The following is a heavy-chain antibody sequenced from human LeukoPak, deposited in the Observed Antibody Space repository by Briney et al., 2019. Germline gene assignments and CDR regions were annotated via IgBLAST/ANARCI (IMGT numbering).Heavy chain of an antibody. CDR1: GFTFSSYA. J-gene: IGHJ4*02. V-gene: IGHV3-23*01. D-gene: IGHD6-13*01. Sequence: GGSLRLSCAASGFTFSSYAMSWVRQAPGKGLEWVSDISGGGATTFYADSVKGRFTISRDNSKNTLYPQLSSLRAEDTAVYYCAKSTGYSTTGRDFDSWGRGTLVTVSS. CDR3: AKSTGYSTTGRDFDS. CDR2: ISGGGATT.